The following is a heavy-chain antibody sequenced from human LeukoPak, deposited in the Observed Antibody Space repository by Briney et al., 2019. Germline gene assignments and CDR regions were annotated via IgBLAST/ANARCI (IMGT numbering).Heavy chain of an antibody. V-gene: IGHV4-61*02. J-gene: IGHJ5*02. CDR3: ARAARVPRIDP. Sequence: SQTLSLTCTVSGGSMSSGRHCWSWIRQPAGKGLEWIGRIYTSGSTNYNPSLKSRVTISVDTSKNQFSLKLSSVTAADTAVYYCARAARVPRIDPWGQGALVTVSS. CDR2: IYTSGST. CDR1: GGSMSSGRHC.